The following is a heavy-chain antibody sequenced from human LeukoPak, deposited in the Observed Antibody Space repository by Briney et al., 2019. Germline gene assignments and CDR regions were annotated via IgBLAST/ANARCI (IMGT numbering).Heavy chain of an antibody. CDR3: ARVLRFLDATAKPYFDY. D-gene: IGHD3-3*01. CDR1: EGTFSSYA. V-gene: IGHV1-69*01. J-gene: IGHJ4*02. Sequence: SLNVSCTASEGTFSSYAISWGGQAPGQGLGWQPGIIPIFGTANYAQKFQGRVTITADESTSSAYMEVSSLRSEDTAVYYCARVLRFLDATAKPYFDYWGQGTLVTVSS. CDR2: IIPIFGTA.